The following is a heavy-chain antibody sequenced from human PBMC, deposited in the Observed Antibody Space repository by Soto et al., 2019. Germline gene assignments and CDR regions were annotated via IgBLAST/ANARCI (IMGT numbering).Heavy chain of an antibody. J-gene: IGHJ6*03. CDR3: ARQKWGRKVRGVPYYSYMDV. D-gene: IGHD3-10*01. CDR2: IYYSGST. V-gene: IGHV4-39*01. CDR1: GGSISSSRYY. Sequence: SETLSLTCTVSGGSISSSRYYWGWIRQPPGKGLEWIGSIYYSGSTYYNPSLKSRVTISVDTSKNQFSLKLSSVTAADTAVYYCARQKWGRKVRGVPYYSYMDVWGKGTTVTVSS.